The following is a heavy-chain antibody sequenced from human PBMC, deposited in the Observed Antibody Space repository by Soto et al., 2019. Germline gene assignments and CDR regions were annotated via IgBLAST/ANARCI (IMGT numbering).Heavy chain of an antibody. J-gene: IGHJ4*02. V-gene: IGHV3-15*01. CDR3: TTAGDGVLTEYYFDY. D-gene: IGHD1-20*01. CDR1: GFTFSNAW. CDR2: IKRKIDGGTT. Sequence: EVQMVESGGGLVKPGGSLRLSCAASGFTFSNAWMNWVRQAPGKGLEWVGRIKRKIDGGTTDYAAPVKGRFTISRDDSENTLYLQMNSLKTEDTAVYYCTTAGDGVLTEYYFDYWGQGILVTVSS.